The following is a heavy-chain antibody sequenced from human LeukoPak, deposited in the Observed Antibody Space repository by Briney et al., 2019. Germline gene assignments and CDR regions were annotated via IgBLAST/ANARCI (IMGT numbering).Heavy chain of an antibody. D-gene: IGHD6-19*01. CDR2: IYSGGNT. V-gene: IGHV3-53*01. Sequence: GGSLRLSCAASGFTVSSNYMTWVRQAPGKGLEWVSVIYSGGNTYYADSVKGRFTISRDDSKNTLYLQMNSLRVEDTAFYYCAKDNRRHYTSGPNPDSLHWGQGALVTVSS. J-gene: IGHJ4*02. CDR3: AKDNRRHYTSGPNPDSLH. CDR1: GFTVSSNY.